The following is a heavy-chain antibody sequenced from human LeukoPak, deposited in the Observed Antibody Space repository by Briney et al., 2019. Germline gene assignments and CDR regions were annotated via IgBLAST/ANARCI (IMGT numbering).Heavy chain of an antibody. CDR1: GYTFTSYD. CDR2: IIPIFGTA. Sequence: SVKVSCKASGYTFTSYDINWVRQATGQGLEWMGGIIPIFGTANYAQKFQGRVTITADKSTSTAYMELSSLRSEDTAVYYCARDGQTYSNLQLKGVRYYYYYMDVWGKGTTVTVSS. V-gene: IGHV1-69*06. CDR3: ARDGQTYSNLQLKGVRYYYYYMDV. J-gene: IGHJ6*03. D-gene: IGHD4-11*01.